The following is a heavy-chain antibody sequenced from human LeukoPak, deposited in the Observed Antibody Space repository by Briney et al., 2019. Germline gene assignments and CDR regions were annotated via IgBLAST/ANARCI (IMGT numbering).Heavy chain of an antibody. CDR2: IYHSGST. J-gene: IGHJ1*01. CDR1: GGSISSGGYY. Sequence: SETLSLTCTVSGGSISSGGYYWSWIRQPPGKGLEWIGYIYHSGSTYYNPSLKSRVTISVDKSKNQFSLKLSSVTAADTAVYYCARGSYSSGWYEVHFQHWGQGTLVPVSS. V-gene: IGHV4-30-2*05. CDR3: ARGSYSSGWYEVHFQH. D-gene: IGHD6-19*01.